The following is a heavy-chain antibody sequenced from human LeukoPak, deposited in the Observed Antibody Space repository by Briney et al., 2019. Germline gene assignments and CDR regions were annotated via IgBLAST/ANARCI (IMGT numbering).Heavy chain of an antibody. D-gene: IGHD2-2*01. J-gene: IGHJ6*02. Sequence: SETLSLTCTVSGGSISSYYWSWIRQPPGKGLEWIGYIYYSGSTNYNPSLKSRVTISVDTSKNQFSLKLSSVTAADTAVYYCARDLGSPSAIRVVPAAKRPYYYYGMDVWGQGTTVTVSS. CDR3: ARDLGSPSAIRVVPAAKRPYYYYGMDV. CDR1: GGSISSYY. V-gene: IGHV4-59*01. CDR2: IYYSGST.